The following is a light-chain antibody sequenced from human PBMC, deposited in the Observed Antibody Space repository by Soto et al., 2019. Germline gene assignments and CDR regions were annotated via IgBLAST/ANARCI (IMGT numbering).Light chain of an antibody. CDR3: QHYNSYSEA. Sequence: DIQLTQSPSTLSGSVGDRVTITCRASPTISSWLAWYQQKPGKAPKLLIYKASTLKSGVPSRFSGSGSGTEYTRTISSLQPDEFATYDGQHYNSYSEAFGQGTKVELK. J-gene: IGKJ1*01. V-gene: IGKV1-5*03. CDR1: PTISSW. CDR2: KAS.